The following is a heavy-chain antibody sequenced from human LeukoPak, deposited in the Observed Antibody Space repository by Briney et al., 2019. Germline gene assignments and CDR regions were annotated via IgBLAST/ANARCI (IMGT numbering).Heavy chain of an antibody. CDR1: GYTFTSYG. CDR2: IIPIFGTA. J-gene: IGHJ6*02. D-gene: IGHD1-14*01. CDR3: ATNLLYYYYYYGMDV. Sequence: GASVKVSCKASGYTFTSYGISWVRQAPGQGLEWMGGIIPIFGTANYAQKFQGRVTITADESTSTAYMELSSLRSEDTAVYYCATNLLYYYYYYGMDVWGQGTTVTVSS. V-gene: IGHV1-69*13.